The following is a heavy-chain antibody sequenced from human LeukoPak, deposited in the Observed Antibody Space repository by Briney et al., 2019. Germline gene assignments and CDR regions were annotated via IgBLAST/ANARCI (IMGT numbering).Heavy chain of an antibody. V-gene: IGHV4-31*03. D-gene: IGHD6-19*01. Sequence: PSQTLSPTCTVSGGSISSGGYYWSWIRQHPGKGLEWIGYIYYSGSTYYNPSLKSRVTISVDTSKNQFSLKLSSVTAADTAVYYCATDRYSSGWSPNWGQGTLVTVSS. J-gene: IGHJ4*02. CDR1: GGSISSGGYY. CDR2: IYYSGST. CDR3: ATDRYSSGWSPN.